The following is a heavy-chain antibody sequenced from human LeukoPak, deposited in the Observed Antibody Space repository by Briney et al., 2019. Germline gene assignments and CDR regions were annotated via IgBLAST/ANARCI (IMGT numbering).Heavy chain of an antibody. V-gene: IGHV1-69*04. CDR2: IIPILGIA. D-gene: IGHD6-13*01. J-gene: IGHJ4*02. CDR1: GGTFSSYA. Sequence: SVKVSCKASGGTFSSYAISWVRQAPGQGLEWMGKIIPILGIANYAQKFQGRVTITADKSTSTAYMELSSLRSEDTAVYYCARDEDSSSWYVFDYWGQGTLVTVSS. CDR3: ARDEDSSSWYVFDY.